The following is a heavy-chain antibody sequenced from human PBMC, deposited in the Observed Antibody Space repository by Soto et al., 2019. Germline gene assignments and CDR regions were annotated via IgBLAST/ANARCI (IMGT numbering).Heavy chain of an antibody. CDR1: GFSFSDYY. J-gene: IGHJ4*02. D-gene: IGHD4-17*01. V-gene: IGHV3-11*01. Sequence: QVQLVESGGGLVKPGGSLRLSCVVSGFSFSDYYMSWIRQAPGKGLEWISYISNTGSTKYYADSVKGRFTISRDNAKNSLCLQMNSLRGEDTAVYYCARDYYGDYILDYWGQGTLVTVSS. CDR3: ARDYYGDYILDY. CDR2: ISNTGSTK.